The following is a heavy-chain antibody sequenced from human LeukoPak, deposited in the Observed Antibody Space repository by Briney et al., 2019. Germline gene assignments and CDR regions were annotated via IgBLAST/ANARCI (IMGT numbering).Heavy chain of an antibody. V-gene: IGHV4-30-4*01. Sequence: SQTLSLTCTVSGGSISSGDYYWCWIRQPPGKGLEWLGYIYYSGSTYYNPSLKSRVTISVDTSKNQFSLKLSSVTAADTAVYYCARDLVVVVPAAIVGTLPGGYYYYGMDVWGQGTTVTVSS. CDR1: GGSISSGDYY. CDR3: ARDLVVVVPAAIVGTLPGGYYYYGMDV. D-gene: IGHD2-2*02. J-gene: IGHJ6*02. CDR2: IYYSGST.